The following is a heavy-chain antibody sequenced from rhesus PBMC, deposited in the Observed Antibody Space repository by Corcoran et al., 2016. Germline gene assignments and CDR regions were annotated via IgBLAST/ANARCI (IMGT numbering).Heavy chain of an antibody. J-gene: IGHJ4*01. Sequence: EVQLVESGGGLVQPGGSLRLSCAASGFTFSSYGMTWVRQAPGKGFEWVSYISNGGLSTYYADSVKGRFTISRDNSKNTIYLQMNSLRAEDTAVYYCANYDYGSSYDFDYWGQGVLVTVSS. CDR3: ANYDYGSSYDFDY. CDR1: GFTFSSYG. V-gene: IGHV3S5*01. CDR2: ISNGGLST. D-gene: IGHD4-29*01.